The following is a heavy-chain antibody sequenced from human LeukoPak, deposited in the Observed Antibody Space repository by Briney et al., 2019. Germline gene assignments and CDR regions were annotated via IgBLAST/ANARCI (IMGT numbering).Heavy chain of an antibody. Sequence: SVKVSCKASGGIFSSHGANWVRQAPGQGLEWMGGNIPIFGTTKYAQKFQGRVTITTDESTSTAYMELTSLRSEDTAVYYCAKEVTGTTLWFDPWGQGTLVIVSS. J-gene: IGHJ5*02. CDR1: GGIFSSHG. V-gene: IGHV1-69*05. CDR2: NIPIFGTT. CDR3: AKEVTGTTLWFDP. D-gene: IGHD1-1*01.